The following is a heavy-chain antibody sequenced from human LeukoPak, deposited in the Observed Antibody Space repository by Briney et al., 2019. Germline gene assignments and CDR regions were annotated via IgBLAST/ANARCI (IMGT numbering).Heavy chain of an antibody. Sequence: ASVKVSCKASGYTFTSYDINWVRQASRQGLEWMGWMNPNSGNTGYAQKFQGRVTITRNTSISTAYMELSSLRSEDTAVYYCARAENFMVRGVIRYWGQGTLVTVSS. V-gene: IGHV1-8*03. CDR1: GYTFTSYD. D-gene: IGHD3-10*01. CDR3: ARAENFMVRGVIRY. J-gene: IGHJ4*02. CDR2: MNPNSGNT.